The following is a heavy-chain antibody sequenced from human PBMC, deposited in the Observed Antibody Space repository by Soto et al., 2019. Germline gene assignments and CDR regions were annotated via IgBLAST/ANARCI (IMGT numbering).Heavy chain of an antibody. Sequence: EVQLVESGGGLVQPGGSLRLSCAASGFTVSTNYMSWVRQAPGKGLEWVSVIYSGGSTSYADSVKGRFTISRDNSKNTVYLQMNSLRAEDTSVYYCARGPPKGLAARVYWGQGTLVTVSS. V-gene: IGHV3-66*01. CDR2: IYSGGST. CDR3: ARGPPKGLAARVY. J-gene: IGHJ4*02. D-gene: IGHD6-6*01. CDR1: GFTVSTNY.